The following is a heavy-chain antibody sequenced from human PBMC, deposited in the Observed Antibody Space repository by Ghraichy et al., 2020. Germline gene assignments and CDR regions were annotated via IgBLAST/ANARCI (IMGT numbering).Heavy chain of an antibody. V-gene: IGHV3-53*01. D-gene: IGHD5-24*01. CDR2: IYTGGNT. CDR1: GFTVSTNY. CDR3: ARTPPQFYVMDV. Sequence: LSLTCAASGFTVSTNYMSWVRQAPGKGLEWFSIIYTGGNTYYADSVKGRFTISRDNSRNTLYLQMNSLRAEDTAVYYCARTPPQFYVMDVWGQGTTVTVSS. J-gene: IGHJ6*02.